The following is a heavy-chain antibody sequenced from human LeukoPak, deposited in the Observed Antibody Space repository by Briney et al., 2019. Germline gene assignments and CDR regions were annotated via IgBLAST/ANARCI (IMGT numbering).Heavy chain of an antibody. J-gene: IGHJ6*02. V-gene: IGHV4-4*07. CDR1: GGSISSYY. D-gene: IGHD5-12*01. CDR2: IYTSGSP. CDR3: ARDQRGYSGYDLEYYGMDV. Sequence: SETLSLTGTGYGGSISSYYWSWIRQPAGKGLEWIGRIYTSGSPNYNASLKSRVTMSVGTSKNQFSLKLSSLTAADTAVYYCARDQRGYSGYDLEYYGMDVWGQGTTVTVSS.